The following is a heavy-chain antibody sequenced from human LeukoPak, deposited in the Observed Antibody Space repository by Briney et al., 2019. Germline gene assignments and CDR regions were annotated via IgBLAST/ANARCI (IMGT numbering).Heavy chain of an antibody. CDR1: GFTFSSYG. CDR2: ISFYGSNK. D-gene: IGHD6-6*01. J-gene: IGHJ4*02. Sequence: PGGSLRLSCAASGFTFSSYGMHWVRQAPGKGLEWVAVISFYGSNKYYADSVKGRFTISGDNSENTLYLQLNSLRAEDTAVYYCAKVRDYSSSPLDYWGQGTLVTVSS. V-gene: IGHV3-30*18. CDR3: AKVRDYSSSPLDY.